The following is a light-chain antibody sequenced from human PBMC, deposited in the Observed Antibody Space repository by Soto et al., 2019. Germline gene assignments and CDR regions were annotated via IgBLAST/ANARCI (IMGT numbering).Light chain of an antibody. CDR2: DVS. CDR1: SSDVGGYNY. Sequence: QSALTQPRSVSGSPGQSVTISCTGTSSDVGGYNYVSWYQQHPGKAPKLMIYDVSKRPSGVPDHFSGSKSGNTASLTISGLQAEDEADYYCCSYADSYTYVFGTRTKVTVL. J-gene: IGLJ1*01. CDR3: CSYADSYTYV. V-gene: IGLV2-11*01.